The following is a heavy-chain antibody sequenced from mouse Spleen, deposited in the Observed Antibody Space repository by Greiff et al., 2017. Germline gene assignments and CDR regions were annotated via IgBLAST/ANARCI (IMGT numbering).Heavy chain of an antibody. CDR3: TTAYYSNYVDWYFDV. CDR1: GFNIKDYY. CDR2: IDPEDGDT. D-gene: IGHD2-5*01. Sequence: VQLQQSGAELVRPGASVKLSCTASGFNIKDYYMHWVKQRPEQGLEWIGRIDPEDGDTEYAPKFQGKATMTADTSSNTAYLQLSSLTSEDTAVYYCTTAYYSNYVDWYFDVWGAGTTVTVSS. J-gene: IGHJ1*01. V-gene: IGHV14-1*01.